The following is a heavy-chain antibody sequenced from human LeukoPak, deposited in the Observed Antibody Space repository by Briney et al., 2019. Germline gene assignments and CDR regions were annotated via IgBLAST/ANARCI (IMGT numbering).Heavy chain of an antibody. V-gene: IGHV3-7*03. Sequence: PGGSLRLSCAASGFTFSSFWMTWVRQAPGKGLEWVANIKEDGSQKYYVDSVKGRFTISRDNSKNTLYLQMNSLRAEDTAVYYCAKRDTAMATGYFDYWGQGTLVTVSS. CDR1: GFTFSSFW. D-gene: IGHD5-18*01. J-gene: IGHJ4*02. CDR3: AKRDTAMATGYFDY. CDR2: IKEDGSQK.